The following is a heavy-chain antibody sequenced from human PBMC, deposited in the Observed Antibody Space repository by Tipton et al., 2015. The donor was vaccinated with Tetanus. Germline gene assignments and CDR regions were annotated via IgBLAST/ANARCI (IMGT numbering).Heavy chain of an antibody. Sequence: SLRLSCAASGFTFSAYYMSWVRLAPGKGLEWISYISHTGTTTYYSASVMGRFTVSRDNTKNSLYLEINSLRAEDTAVYYCARLESRIAPRIPWGMDIWGQGTTVTVPS. CDR3: ARLESRIAPRIPWGMDI. CDR2: ISHTGTTT. D-gene: IGHD6-6*01. J-gene: IGHJ6*02. V-gene: IGHV3-11*01. CDR1: GFTFSAYY.